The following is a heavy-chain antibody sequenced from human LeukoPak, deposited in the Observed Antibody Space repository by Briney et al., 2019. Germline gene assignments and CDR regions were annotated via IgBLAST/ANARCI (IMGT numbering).Heavy chain of an antibody. CDR1: GFTFSSYA. V-gene: IGHV3-48*02. CDR2: MTRSGTI. CDR3: ARAQTMFWEFDGFDI. D-gene: IGHD3-10*02. J-gene: IGHJ3*02. Sequence: PGGSLRLSCAASGFTFSSYAMSWVRQAPGKGLEWVATMTRSGTIYYADSVKGRFTISRDNAKNSVYLQMNSLRDEDTALYSCARAQTMFWEFDGFDIWGRGTKVTVSS.